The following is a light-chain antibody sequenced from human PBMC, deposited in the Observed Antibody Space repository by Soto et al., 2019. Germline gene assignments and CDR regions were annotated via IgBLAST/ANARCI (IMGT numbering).Light chain of an antibody. CDR3: YSPDSSGGI. J-gene: IGLJ2*01. CDR2: EDT. Sequence: SYELTQPPSLSVSPGQTDRITCSGDAFPKKYAYWYQQRSGQAPVLVIYEDTKRPSGIPERFSGSSSGTTATLTISGAHVEDEGDYFCYSPDSSGGIFGGGTKLTVL. V-gene: IGLV3-10*01. CDR1: AFPKKY.